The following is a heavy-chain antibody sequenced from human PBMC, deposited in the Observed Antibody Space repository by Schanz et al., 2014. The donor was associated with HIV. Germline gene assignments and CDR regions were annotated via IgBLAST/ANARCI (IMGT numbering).Heavy chain of an antibody. CDR3: AKVPVAHYYYGMDV. CDR2: VYIGDST. Sequence: EVQLVETGGGLIQPGGSLRLSCAVSGFTISSNYMSWVRQAPGKGLEWVSVVYIGDSTFYANSVKGRFTISRDDSKNTLYLQMNSLRAEDTAVYYCAKVPVAHYYYGMDVWGQGTTVTVSS. V-gene: IGHV3-53*02. J-gene: IGHJ6*02. CDR1: GFTISSNY.